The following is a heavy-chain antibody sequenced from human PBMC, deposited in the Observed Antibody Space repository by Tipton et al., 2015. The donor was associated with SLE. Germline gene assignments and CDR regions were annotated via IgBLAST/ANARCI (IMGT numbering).Heavy chain of an antibody. V-gene: IGHV3-53*01. CDR3: ARNPYSSGWYGNFDY. J-gene: IGHJ4*02. CDR1: GFTVSSNY. D-gene: IGHD6-19*01. CDR2: IYSGGST. Sequence: GSLRLSCAASGFTVSSNYMSWVRQAPGKGLEWVSVIYSGGSTYYADSVKGRFTISRDNSKNTLYLQMNSLRAEDTAVYYCARNPYSSGWYGNFDYWGQGTLVTVSS.